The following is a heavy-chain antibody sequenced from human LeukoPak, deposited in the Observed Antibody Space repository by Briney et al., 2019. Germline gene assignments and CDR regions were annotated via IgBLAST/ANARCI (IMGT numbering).Heavy chain of an antibody. Sequence: SETLSLTCAVYGGSFSGYYWSWIRQPPGKGLEWIGEINHSGSTNYNPSLKSRVTISVDTSKNQFSLKLSSVTAADTAVYYCARHTERQLDADYWGQGTLVTVSS. CDR2: INHSGST. V-gene: IGHV4-34*01. J-gene: IGHJ4*02. D-gene: IGHD6-6*01. CDR3: ARHTERQLDADY. CDR1: GGSFSGYY.